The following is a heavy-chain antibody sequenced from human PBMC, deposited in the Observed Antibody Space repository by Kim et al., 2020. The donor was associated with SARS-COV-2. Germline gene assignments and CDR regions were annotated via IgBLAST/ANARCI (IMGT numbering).Heavy chain of an antibody. CDR3: ARHARGGAAAAGPYYFDY. Sequence: GESLKISCKGSGYSFTSYWISWVRQMPGKGLEWMGRIDTSDSYTNYSPSFQGHVTISADKSISTAYLQWSSLKASDTARYYCARHARGGAAAAGPYYFDYWGQGTLVTVTS. D-gene: IGHD6-13*01. CDR1: GYSFTSYW. J-gene: IGHJ4*02. CDR2: IDTSDSYT. V-gene: IGHV5-10-1*01.